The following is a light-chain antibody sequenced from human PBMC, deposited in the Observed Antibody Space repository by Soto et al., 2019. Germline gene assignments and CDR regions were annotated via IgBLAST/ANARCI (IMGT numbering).Light chain of an antibody. V-gene: IGLV5-45*01. J-gene: IGLJ3*02. CDR1: SSINVSGYR. Sequence: QAVVTQPTSLSASPGASARLTCTLRSSINVSGYRIFWYQQKTESPPRYLLNYDSDSSKHQGSGVPSRFSGSKDASRNAGILVISGLQSEDEADYYCMMWHSSAWVFGGGTKLTVL. CDR2: YDSDSSK. CDR3: MMWHSSAWV.